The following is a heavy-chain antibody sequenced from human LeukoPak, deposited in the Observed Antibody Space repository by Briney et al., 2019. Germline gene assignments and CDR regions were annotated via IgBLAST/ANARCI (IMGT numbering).Heavy chain of an antibody. V-gene: IGHV3-23*01. J-gene: IGHJ5*02. CDR2: ISGSGGST. Sequence: GGSLRLSCAASGFTFSRYRMNWVRQAPGKGLEWVSAISGSGGSTYYADSVKGRFTISRDNSKNTLYLQMNSLRAEDTAVYYCAKVYSSGWYVGWFDPWGQGTLVTVSS. CDR1: GFTFSRYR. CDR3: AKVYSSGWYVGWFDP. D-gene: IGHD6-19*01.